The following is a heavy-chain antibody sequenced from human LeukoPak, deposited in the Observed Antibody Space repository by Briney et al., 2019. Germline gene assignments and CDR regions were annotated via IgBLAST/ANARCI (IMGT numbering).Heavy chain of an antibody. J-gene: IGHJ4*01. Sequence: ASVKVSCKASGYTFTGYYMHWVRQAPGQGLEWMGWINPNSGGTNYAQKFQGRVTMTRDTSISTAYMELSRLRSDDTAVYYCARGSGRGVSTITYWGQGTLVTVSS. V-gene: IGHV1-2*02. CDR3: ARGSGRGVSTITY. D-gene: IGHD5/OR15-5a*01. CDR1: GYTFTGYY. CDR2: INPNSGGT.